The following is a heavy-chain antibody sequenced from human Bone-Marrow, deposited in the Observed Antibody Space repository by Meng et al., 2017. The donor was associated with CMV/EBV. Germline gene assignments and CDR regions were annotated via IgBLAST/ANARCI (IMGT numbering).Heavy chain of an antibody. CDR1: GGSVSSGSYY. J-gene: IGHJ5*02. Sequence: SETLSLTCTVSGGSVSSGSYYWSWIRQPPGKGLEWIGYIYYSGSTNYNPSLKSRVTISVDTSKNQFSLKLSSVTAADTAVYHCARALKLKSYDFWSGYYTDWFDPWGQGTLVTVSS. D-gene: IGHD3-3*01. V-gene: IGHV4-61*01. CDR2: IYYSGST. CDR3: ARALKLKSYDFWSGYYTDWFDP.